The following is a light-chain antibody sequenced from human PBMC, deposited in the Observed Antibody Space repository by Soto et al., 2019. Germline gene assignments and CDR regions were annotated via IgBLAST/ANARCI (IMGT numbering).Light chain of an antibody. CDR2: DVS. Sequence: QSALTQPASVSGSPGQSITISCTGTSSDVGVYNYVSWYQQHPGKAPKLMIYDVSNRPSGVSNRFSGSKSGNTASLTISGLQAEDEADYYCSSYTSSSTLVFGGATKLTVL. J-gene: IGLJ2*01. CDR3: SSYTSSSTLV. V-gene: IGLV2-14*01. CDR1: SSDVGVYNY.